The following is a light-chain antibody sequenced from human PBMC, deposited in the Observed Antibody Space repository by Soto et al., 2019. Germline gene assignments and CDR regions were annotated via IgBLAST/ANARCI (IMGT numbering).Light chain of an antibody. J-gene: IGLJ1*01. CDR3: SSYTSSSSFV. CDR2: DVS. Sequence: SALTQPASVSGSPGQSITISCTETSSDVGGYNYVSWYQQHPGKAPKLMIYDVSNRPSGVSNRFSGSKSGNTASLTISGLQAEDGADYYCSSYTSSSSFVFGPGTKVTVL. CDR1: SSDVGGYNY. V-gene: IGLV2-14*01.